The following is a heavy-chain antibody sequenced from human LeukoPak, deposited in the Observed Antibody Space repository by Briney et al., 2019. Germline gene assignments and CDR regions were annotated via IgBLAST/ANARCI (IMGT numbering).Heavy chain of an antibody. CDR3: ARDGGSAWLLDY. J-gene: IGHJ4*02. Sequence: LSLTCAVYGGSFSGYYMSWIRQAPGKGLEWVSYISSSGNTTYNADSVKGRFSITRDNAKNSLYLQMSSLRAEDTAVYYCARDGGSAWLLDYWGQGTLVTVSS. V-gene: IGHV3-11*04. D-gene: IGHD6-19*01. CDR2: ISSSGNTT. CDR1: GGSFSGYY.